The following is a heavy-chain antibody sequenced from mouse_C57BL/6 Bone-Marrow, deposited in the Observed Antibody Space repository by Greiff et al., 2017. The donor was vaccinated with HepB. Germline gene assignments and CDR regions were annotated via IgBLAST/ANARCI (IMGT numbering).Heavy chain of an antibody. CDR1: GYTFTSYW. CDR2: IYPGSGST. Sequence: QVQLQQPGAELVKPGASVKMSCKASGYTFTSYWITWVKQRPGQGLEWIGDIYPGSGSTNYNEKFKSKATLTVDTSSSTAYMQLSSLTSEDSAVYYCARGKFITTVVAPYWYFDVWGTGTTVTVSS. D-gene: IGHD1-1*01. V-gene: IGHV1-55*01. CDR3: ARGKFITTVVAPYWYFDV. J-gene: IGHJ1*03.